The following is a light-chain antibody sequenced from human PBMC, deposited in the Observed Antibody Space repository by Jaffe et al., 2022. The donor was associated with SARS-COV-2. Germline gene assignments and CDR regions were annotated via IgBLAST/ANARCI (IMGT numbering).Light chain of an antibody. J-gene: IGKJ1*01. CDR2: DAS. CDR1: QSVSSY. V-gene: IGKV3-11*01. Sequence: EIVLTQSPATLSLSPGERAALSCRASQSVSSYLAWYQQKPGQAPRLLISDASRRVTGIPARFSGSGSGTDFTLTISSLEPEDFAVYYCQQRSNWPRTFGQGTKVEIK. CDR3: QQRSNWPRT.